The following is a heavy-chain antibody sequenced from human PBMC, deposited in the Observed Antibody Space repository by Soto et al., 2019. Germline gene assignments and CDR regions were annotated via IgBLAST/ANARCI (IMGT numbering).Heavy chain of an antibody. CDR3: AIERAAAGGTWRYFDL. V-gene: IGHV1-69*01. CDR2: ITPMLATA. D-gene: IGHD6-13*01. CDR1: GDTFTNYA. Sequence: QVQLVQSGAEVKKPGSSVKVSCKASGDTFTNYAFSWVRQAPGQGREWMGGITPMLATAKYAQEFQGRVTISADDSTSTAYMGLSSLRSEDTAQYYCAIERAAAGGTWRYFDLWGRGTLVSVSS. J-gene: IGHJ2*01.